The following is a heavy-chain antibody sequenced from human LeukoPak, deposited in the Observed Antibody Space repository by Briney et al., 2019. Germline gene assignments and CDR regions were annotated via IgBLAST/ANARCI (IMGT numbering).Heavy chain of an antibody. CDR3: AREDYYDSSGYPGCMDV. D-gene: IGHD3-22*01. J-gene: IGHJ6*02. V-gene: IGHV3-23*01. Sequence: GGSLRLSCAASEFTFSSYDMNWVRQAPGKGLEWVSSISTDGVGTTYADFVKGRCTVSRDSSKNTLYLQMNSLRAEDTAVYYCAREDYYDSSGYPGCMDVWGQGTTVTVSS. CDR2: ISTDGVGT. CDR1: EFTFSSYD.